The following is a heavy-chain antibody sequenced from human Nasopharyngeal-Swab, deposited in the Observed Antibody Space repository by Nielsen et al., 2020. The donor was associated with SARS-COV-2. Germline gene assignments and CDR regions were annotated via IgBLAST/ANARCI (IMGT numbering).Heavy chain of an antibody. J-gene: IGHJ4*02. D-gene: IGHD3/OR15-3a*01. CDR1: GFTFSSYA. CDR2: ISGNTFTT. CDR3: AKEMGLVGGIANSLLDY. V-gene: IGHV3-23*01. Sequence: GGSLRLSCAASGFTFSSYAMSWVRQAPGKGLEWVSSISGNTFTTYYTNSVKGRFTISRDNSKNTLSLQMNSLRAEDTAVYYCAKEMGLVGGIANSLLDYWGQGTLVTVSS.